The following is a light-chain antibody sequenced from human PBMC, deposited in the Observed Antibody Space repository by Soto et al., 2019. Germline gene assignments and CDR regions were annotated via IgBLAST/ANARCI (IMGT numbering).Light chain of an antibody. CDR2: WAS. J-gene: IGKJ2*01. CDR1: QSVLYSSNNKNY. V-gene: IGKV4-1*01. Sequence: DIVMTQSPDSLAVSLGERATINCKSSQSVLYSSNNKNYLAWYQQKAGQPPKLLIYWASTRESGVPDRFSGSGSGTYFTLTIRRLQAEDVAVYYCQQYYSTSYTFGQGTKLEIK. CDR3: QQYYSTSYT.